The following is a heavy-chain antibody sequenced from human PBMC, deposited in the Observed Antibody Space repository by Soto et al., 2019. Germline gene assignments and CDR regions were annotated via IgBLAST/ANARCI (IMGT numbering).Heavy chain of an antibody. V-gene: IGHV4-31*03. CDR3: ARNDSGSRHFDY. D-gene: IGHD3-10*01. J-gene: IGHJ4*02. CDR2: ISDSGRP. Sequence: SETLSLTCTVSDDSISSGGYYWSWIRQHPGKGLEWIGYISDSGRPYYNPSLRSRVTISEDTSKNQFSLKLRFVTAADTAVYYCARNDSGSRHFDYWGQGTLVTVSS. CDR1: DDSISSGGYY.